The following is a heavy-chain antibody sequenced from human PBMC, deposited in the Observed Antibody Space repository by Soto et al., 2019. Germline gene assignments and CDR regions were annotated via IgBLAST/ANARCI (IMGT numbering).Heavy chain of an antibody. J-gene: IGHJ4*02. V-gene: IGHV3-23*01. CDR2: ISGSGGST. CDR1: GFTLSSYA. CDR3: PKGPEGRRDSDFDY. Sequence: LRPSCAASGFTLSSYAMSWVRQAPVKGLEWVSAISGSGGSTYYADSVKGRFAISRDNSKNTLYLQMNSLRAEDTAVYYCPKGPEGRRDSDFDYWRQGTLVTVSS. D-gene: IGHD5-18*01.